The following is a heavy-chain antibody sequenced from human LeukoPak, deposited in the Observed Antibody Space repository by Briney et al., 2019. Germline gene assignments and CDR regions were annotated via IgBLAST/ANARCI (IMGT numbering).Heavy chain of an antibody. CDR1: GGSISSYY. CDR2: IYYSGST. D-gene: IGHD5-12*01. V-gene: IGHV4-59*08. CDR3: ARDYSGGYDFLN. Sequence: SETLSLTCTVSGGSISSYYWSWIRQPPGKGLEWIGYIYYSGSTNYNPSLKSRVTISVDTSKNQFSLKLSSVTAADTAVYYCARDYSGGYDFLNWGQGTLVTVSS. J-gene: IGHJ4*02.